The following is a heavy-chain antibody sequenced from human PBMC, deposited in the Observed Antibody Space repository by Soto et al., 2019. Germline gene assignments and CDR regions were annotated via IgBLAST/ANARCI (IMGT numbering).Heavy chain of an antibody. V-gene: IGHV3-33*01. CDR3: ARGNYGASGIDY. CDR1: GFTFSNYG. J-gene: IGHJ4*02. D-gene: IGHD1-7*01. CDR2: IWYDGNNK. Sequence: PVGSLRLSCEGSGFTFSNYGIHWVRQAPGMGLDWVAVIWYDGNNKYYSESVKGRFTISRDNSKNTVFLEMSSLRAEDTAVYYCARGNYGASGIDYWGPGALVTVS.